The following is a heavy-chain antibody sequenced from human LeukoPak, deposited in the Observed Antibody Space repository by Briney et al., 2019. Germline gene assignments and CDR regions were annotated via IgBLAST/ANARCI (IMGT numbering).Heavy chain of an antibody. J-gene: IGHJ4*02. V-gene: IGHV3-73*01. CDR1: GFTFSGSA. CDR2: IRSKANSYAT. Sequence: GGPLRLSCAASGFTFSGSAMHWVRQASGKGLEWVGRIRSKANSYATAYAASVKGRFTISRDDSKNTAYLQMNSLKTEDTAVYYCTREDGSGSYYSSFVYWGQGTLVTVSS. D-gene: IGHD3-10*01. CDR3: TREDGSGSYYSSFVY.